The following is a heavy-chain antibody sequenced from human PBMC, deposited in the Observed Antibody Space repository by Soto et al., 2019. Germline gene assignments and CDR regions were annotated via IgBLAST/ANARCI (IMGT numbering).Heavy chain of an antibody. CDR2: ISYDGSNK. D-gene: IGHD2-2*02. Sequence: QVQLVESGGGVVQPGRSLRLSCAASGFTFSSYGMHWVRQAPGKGLEWVAVISYDGSNKYYADSVKSRFTISRDNSKNTLYLQMNSLRAEDTAVYYCAKDQGLGYCSSTSCYNYYYGMDVWGQGTTVTVSS. CDR3: AKDQGLGYCSSTSCYNYYYGMDV. J-gene: IGHJ6*02. CDR1: GFTFSSYG. V-gene: IGHV3-30*18.